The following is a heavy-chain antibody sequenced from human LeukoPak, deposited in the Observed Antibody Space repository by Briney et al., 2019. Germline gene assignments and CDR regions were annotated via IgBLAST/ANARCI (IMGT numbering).Heavy chain of an antibody. CDR2: ISGSGGST. J-gene: IGHJ4*02. D-gene: IGHD2-21*01. Sequence: GGSLRLSCAVSGITLSNYGVSWVRQAPGKGLDWVAGISGSGGSTNYADSVKGRFTISRDNPTNTLFLQMNSLRAEDTAVYFCAKRGVVIRVILVGFHREAYYFDSWGQGALVTVSS. CDR1: GITLSNYG. CDR3: AKRGVVIRVILVGFHREAYYFDS. V-gene: IGHV3-23*01.